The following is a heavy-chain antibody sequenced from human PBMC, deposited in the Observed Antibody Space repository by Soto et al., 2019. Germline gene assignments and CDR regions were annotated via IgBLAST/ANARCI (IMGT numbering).Heavy chain of an antibody. CDR1: GGSISSGDYY. CDR3: ARLGAYYYDSSGYYVGYFDY. Sequence: PSETLSLTCTVSGGSISSGDYYWSWIRQPPGKGLEWIGYIYYSGSTYYNPSLKSRVTISVDTSKNQFSLKLSSVTAADTAVYYCARLGAYYYDSSGYYVGYFDYWGQGTLVTVSS. CDR2: IYYSGST. D-gene: IGHD3-22*01. J-gene: IGHJ4*02. V-gene: IGHV4-30-4*01.